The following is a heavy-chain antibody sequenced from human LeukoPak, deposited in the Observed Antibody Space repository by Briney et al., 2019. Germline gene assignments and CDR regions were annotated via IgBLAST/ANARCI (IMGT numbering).Heavy chain of an antibody. CDR3: ARVRAAAGTLSI. J-gene: IGHJ4*02. Sequence: ASVKVSCKASGYTFTGYYMHLVRQAPGQGLEWMGWINPNSGGTNYAQKFQGRVTMTRDTSISTAYMELSRLRSDDTAVYYCARVRAAAGTLSIWGQGTLVTVSS. CDR2: INPNSGGT. V-gene: IGHV1-2*02. CDR1: GYTFTGYY. D-gene: IGHD6-13*01.